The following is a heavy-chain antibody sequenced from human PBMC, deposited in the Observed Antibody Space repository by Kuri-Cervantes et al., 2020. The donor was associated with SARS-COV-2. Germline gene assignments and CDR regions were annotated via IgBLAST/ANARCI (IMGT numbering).Heavy chain of an antibody. CDR2: ISSNGGST. CDR3: ARMGEPYYMDV. V-gene: IGHV3-64*01. J-gene: IGHJ6*03. Sequence: GESLKIFCAASGFTFSSYAMHWVRQAPGKGLEYVSAISSNGGSTYYANSVKGRFTISRDNSKNTLYLQMGSLRAEDMAVYYCARMGEPYYMDVWGKGTTVTVSS. D-gene: IGHD3-16*01. CDR1: GFTFSSYA.